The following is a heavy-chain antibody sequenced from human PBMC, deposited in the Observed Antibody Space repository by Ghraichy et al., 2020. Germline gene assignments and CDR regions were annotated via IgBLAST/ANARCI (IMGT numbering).Heavy chain of an antibody. J-gene: IGHJ4*02. D-gene: IGHD3-22*01. V-gene: IGHV4-34*01. CDR2: INPSGGT. Sequence: SQTLSLTCAVYDGSSSDYYWSWVRQPPGKGLEWIGEINPSGGTTYNPSLNSRVTMSLGTSKKQFSLKLSSVTAADTAVYYCARRTYYYDNSHLASDSWGQGTLVTVSS. CDR3: ARRTYYYDNSHLASDS. CDR1: DGSSSDYY.